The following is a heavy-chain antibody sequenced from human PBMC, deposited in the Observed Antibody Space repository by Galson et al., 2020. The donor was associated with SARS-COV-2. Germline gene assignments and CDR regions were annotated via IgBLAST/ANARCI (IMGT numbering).Heavy chain of an antibody. J-gene: IGHJ4*02. CDR3: ARHGRGELLFPFDY. Sequence: SETLSLTCTVSGGYISSSIYFWGWIRQPPGKALQWIGTTYDSGSTYYDPSLKSRLTISVDTSKNQFSLKLSSVTAADTVVYYCARHGRGELLFPFDYWGQGILVTVSS. CDR1: GGYISSSIYF. CDR2: TYDSGST. V-gene: IGHV4-39*01. D-gene: IGHD1-26*01.